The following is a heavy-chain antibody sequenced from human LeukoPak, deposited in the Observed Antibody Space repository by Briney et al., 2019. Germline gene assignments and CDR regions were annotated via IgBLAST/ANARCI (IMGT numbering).Heavy chain of an antibody. Sequence: SETLSLTCTVSGGSISSGSYYWSWLRQPVGKGLGWIGRIYTSGSTYSDPSRKRRVTISVHTTKNQFTLKLSSVTAADTAVYYCAGRTVVFDYWGQGTLVTVSS. D-gene: IGHD4-23*01. J-gene: IGHJ4*02. CDR1: GGSISSGSYY. V-gene: IGHV4-61*02. CDR3: AGRTVVFDY. CDR2: IYTSGST.